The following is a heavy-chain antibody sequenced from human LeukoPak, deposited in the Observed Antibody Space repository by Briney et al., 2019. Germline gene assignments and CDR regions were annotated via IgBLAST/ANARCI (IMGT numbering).Heavy chain of an antibody. CDR3: ARRLSGITIFGVVIIRGYWFDP. CDR2: IYYSGST. Sequence: PSETLSLTCTVSGGSISSYYWSWIRQPPGKGLEWIGYIYYSGSTNYNPSLKSRVTISVDTSKNQFSLKLSSVTAADTAVYYCARRLSGITIFGVVIIRGYWFDPWGQGTLVTVSS. CDR1: GGSISSYY. J-gene: IGHJ5*02. D-gene: IGHD3-3*01. V-gene: IGHV4-59*12.